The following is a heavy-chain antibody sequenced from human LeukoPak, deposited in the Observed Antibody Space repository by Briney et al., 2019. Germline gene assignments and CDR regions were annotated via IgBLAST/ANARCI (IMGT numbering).Heavy chain of an antibody. CDR2: IYHSGGT. CDR1: GYSISSGYY. V-gene: IGHV4-38-2*02. D-gene: IGHD2-21*01. CDR3: ARHDIVGSSAWIDAFDF. J-gene: IGHJ3*01. Sequence: SETLSLTCSVSGYSISSGYYWGWLRQSPGKVLEWIGNIYHSGGTYYNPSLKSRFIIPVDTSKNQFSLKLISVTAADTAVYYCARHDIVGSSAWIDAFDFWGQGTMVTVSS.